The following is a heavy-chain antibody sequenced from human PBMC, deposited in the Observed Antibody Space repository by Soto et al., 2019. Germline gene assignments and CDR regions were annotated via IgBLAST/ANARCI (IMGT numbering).Heavy chain of an antibody. V-gene: IGHV3-30*18. CDR1: GFTFSSYG. Sequence: GGSLRLSCAASGFTFSSYGMHWVRQAPGKGLEWVAVISYDGSNKYYADSVKGRFTISRDNSKNTLYLQMNSLRAEDTAVYYCAKDGANDYGGNAFWYWGQGTLVTVSS. CDR3: AKDGANDYGGNAFWY. D-gene: IGHD4-17*01. J-gene: IGHJ4*02. CDR2: ISYDGSNK.